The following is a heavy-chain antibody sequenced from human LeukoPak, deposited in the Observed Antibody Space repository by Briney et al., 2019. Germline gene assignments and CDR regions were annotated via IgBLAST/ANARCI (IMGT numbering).Heavy chain of an antibody. V-gene: IGHV3-9*01. CDR1: GFTFDDYA. CDR3: AKDINGGSTSSGAFDI. CDR2: ISWNSGSI. Sequence: GGSLRLSCAASGFTFDDYAMPWVRQAPGKGLEWVSGISWNSGSIGYADSVKGRFTISRDNAKNSLYLQMNSLRAEDTALYYCAKDINGGSTSSGAFDIWGQGTMVTVSS. J-gene: IGHJ3*02. D-gene: IGHD2-2*01.